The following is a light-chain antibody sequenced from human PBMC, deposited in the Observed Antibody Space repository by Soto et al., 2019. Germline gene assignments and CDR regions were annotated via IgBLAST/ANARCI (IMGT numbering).Light chain of an antibody. J-gene: IGKJ4*01. CDR2: EAS. CDR1: QDISNY. Sequence: DIQMTQSPSSLSASVGDRVTITCQASQDISNYLNWYQQKPGKAPKLLIYEASNLETGVPSRFSGSGSGTDFTFTISSLQPEDIAAYYCQQYDNLPPGLTFGGGTKVEIK. V-gene: IGKV1-33*01. CDR3: QQYDNLPPGLT.